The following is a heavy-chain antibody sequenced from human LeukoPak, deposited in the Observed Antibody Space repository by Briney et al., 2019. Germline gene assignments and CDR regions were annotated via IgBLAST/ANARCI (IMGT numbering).Heavy chain of an antibody. CDR1: GYSISSGYY. CDR3: ARDLAAGGSYANWFDH. Sequence: SETLSLTCTVSGYSISSGYYWGWIRPPPGKGLEWIGSIYHSGSTYYNPSLKSRVTISVDTSKNQFSLKLSSVTAADTAVYYCARDLAAGGSYANWFDHWGQGTLVTVSS. CDR2: IYHSGST. D-gene: IGHD1-26*01. J-gene: IGHJ5*02. V-gene: IGHV4-38-2*02.